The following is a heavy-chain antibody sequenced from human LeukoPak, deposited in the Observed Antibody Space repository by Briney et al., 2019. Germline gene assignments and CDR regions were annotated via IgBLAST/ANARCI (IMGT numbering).Heavy chain of an antibody. D-gene: IGHD6-6*01. CDR1: GYTFTSYY. J-gene: IGHJ5*02. CDR3: ARDSGEDSGSSRRSRRNWFDP. CDR2: INPNSGGA. Sequence: GASVKVSCKASGYTFTSYYMHWVRQAPGQGLEWMGWINPNSGGANYAQKFQGRVTMTRDKSMSTAYMELSRLRSDDTAVYYCARDSGEDSGSSRRSRRNWFDPWGQGTLVTVSS. V-gene: IGHV1-2*02.